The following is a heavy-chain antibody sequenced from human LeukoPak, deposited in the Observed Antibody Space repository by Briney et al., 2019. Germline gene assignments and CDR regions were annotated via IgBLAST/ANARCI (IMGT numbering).Heavy chain of an antibody. D-gene: IGHD5-12*01. CDR2: ISSSSIT. J-gene: IGHJ4*02. CDR3: ARSLSGYITDPFFDQ. Sequence: GGSLRLSCVVSGFSFSSFEMNWVRQAPGKGLEGGSYISSSSITLYADSVKGRFTISRDNARDSLYLQMNSLRAEDTAVYYCARSLSGYITDPFFDQWGQGALVTVSS. CDR1: GFSFSSFE. V-gene: IGHV3-48*03.